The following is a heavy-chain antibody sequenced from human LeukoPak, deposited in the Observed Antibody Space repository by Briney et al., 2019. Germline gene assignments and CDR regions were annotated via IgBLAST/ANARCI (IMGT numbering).Heavy chain of an antibody. CDR3: AREPIYGLNFDY. Sequence: GGSLRLSCAASGFTFSTYAMSWVRQAPGKGLEWVSSISSSGSYVYYADSVKGRFTISRDNANKSLYLQLNSLRAEDTAVYFCAREPIYGLNFDYWGQGTLVTVSS. V-gene: IGHV3-21*01. CDR2: ISSSGSYV. D-gene: IGHD2/OR15-2a*01. J-gene: IGHJ4*02. CDR1: GFTFSTYA.